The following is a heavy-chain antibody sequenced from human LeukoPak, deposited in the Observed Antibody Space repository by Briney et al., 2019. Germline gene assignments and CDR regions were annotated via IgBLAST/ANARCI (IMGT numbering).Heavy chain of an antibody. V-gene: IGHV3-53*01. CDR1: GFTVSSNY. CDR2: IYSGGST. D-gene: IGHD3-22*01. Sequence: GGSLRLSCAASGFTVSSNYMSWVRQAPGKGLEWVSVIYSGGSTYYADSVKGRFTISRDNSKNTLYLQMNSLRAEDTAVYYCAKEGYDSSGYYYGFDYWGQGTLVTVSS. CDR3: AKEGYDSSGYYYGFDY. J-gene: IGHJ4*02.